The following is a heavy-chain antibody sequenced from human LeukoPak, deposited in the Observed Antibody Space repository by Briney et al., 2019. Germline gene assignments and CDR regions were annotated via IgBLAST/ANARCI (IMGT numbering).Heavy chain of an antibody. CDR1: GFIFNNYG. J-gene: IGHJ5*02. Sequence: GGSLRLSCAASGFIFNNYGLIWVRQAPGKGLEWVSAISNDGGGTNYADFVKGRFTISRDNSKNTLFLQMNCLRAEDTALYYCAKGSSGYFVDLWGQGTLVTVSS. CDR2: ISNDGGGT. D-gene: IGHD3-22*01. V-gene: IGHV3-23*01. CDR3: AKGSSGYFVDL.